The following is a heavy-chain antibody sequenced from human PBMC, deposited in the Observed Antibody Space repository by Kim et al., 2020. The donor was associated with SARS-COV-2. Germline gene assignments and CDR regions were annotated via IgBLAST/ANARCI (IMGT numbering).Heavy chain of an antibody. CDR2: SDST. V-gene: IGHV3-23*01. J-gene: IGHJ5*02. CDR3: VKGGWLDQ. Sequence: SDSTYVTNAGQGRFTISKDNTKNTVYLQINSLRADDTALYYCVKGGWLDQWGQGTLVTVSS.